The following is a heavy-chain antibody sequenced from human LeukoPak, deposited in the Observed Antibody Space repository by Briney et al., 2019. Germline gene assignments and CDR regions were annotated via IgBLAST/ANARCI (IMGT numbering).Heavy chain of an antibody. CDR1: GITLSNYG. D-gene: IGHD3-22*01. CDR2: ISDSGGST. Sequence: GGSLRLSCAVSGITLSNYGMSWVRQAPGKGLEWVAGISDSGGSTNYADSVKGRFTISRDNTKNTLYLQMNSLRAEDTAVYFCAKRGVVIRVILVGFHKEAYYFDSWGEGALVTVSS. CDR3: AKRGVVIRVILVGFHKEAYYFDS. J-gene: IGHJ4*02. V-gene: IGHV3-23*01.